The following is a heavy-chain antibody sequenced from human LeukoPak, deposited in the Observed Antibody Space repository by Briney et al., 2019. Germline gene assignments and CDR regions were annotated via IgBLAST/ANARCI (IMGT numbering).Heavy chain of an antibody. Sequence: GGSLRLPCEASGFSFSTYNMNWVRQAPGKGLEWISSITSDSRYRCYADSVKGRFTISRDNAKNTVYLEMNSLRAEDTAVYYCARAWDVWGKGTTVTISS. CDR2: ITSDSRYR. J-gene: IGHJ6*04. V-gene: IGHV3-21*01. CDR1: GFSFSTYN. CDR3: ARAWDV.